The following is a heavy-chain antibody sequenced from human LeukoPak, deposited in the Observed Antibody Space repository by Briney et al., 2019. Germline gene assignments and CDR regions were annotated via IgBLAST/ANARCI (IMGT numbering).Heavy chain of an antibody. Sequence: PGGSLRLSCAASGFTFSSYSMNWVRQAPGKGLECVSSISSSSSYIYYADSVKGRFTISRDNAKNSLYLQMNSLRAEDTAVYYCARDGTYDSSGYYYSVYYYYMDVWGKGTTVTVSS. CDR1: GFTFSSYS. CDR3: ARDGTYDSSGYYYSVYYYYMDV. V-gene: IGHV3-21*01. D-gene: IGHD3-22*01. J-gene: IGHJ6*03. CDR2: ISSSSSYI.